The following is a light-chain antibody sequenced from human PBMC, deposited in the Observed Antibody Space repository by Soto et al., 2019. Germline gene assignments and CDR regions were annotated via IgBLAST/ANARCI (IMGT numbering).Light chain of an antibody. CDR1: SSDVGGYNS. CDR2: DVS. J-gene: IGLJ1*01. CDR3: CSYAGSDTHYV. Sequence: QSVVTQPRSVSGSPGQSVTISCTGTSSDVGGYNSVSWYQQHPDKAPKFMIYDVSKRPSGVPDRFSGSKSGNTASLTISGLQAEDEADYYCCSYAGSDTHYVFGTGTKVTVL. V-gene: IGLV2-11*01.